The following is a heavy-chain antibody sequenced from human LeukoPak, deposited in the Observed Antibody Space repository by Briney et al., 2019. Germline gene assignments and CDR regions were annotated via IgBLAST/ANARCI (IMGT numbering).Heavy chain of an antibody. CDR1: GGSITSDTNY. D-gene: IGHD3-3*01. CDR3: ARTRDFWSGFFDY. J-gene: IGHJ4*02. V-gene: IGHV4-30-2*01. Sequence: SQTLSLTCDVSGGSITSDTNYWSWIRQPPGKGLEWIGYILHSGSTYNNPSLKSRVTISVDTSKSQFSLKLSSVTAADAAVYYCARTRDFWSGFFDYWGQGTLVTVSS. CDR2: ILHSGST.